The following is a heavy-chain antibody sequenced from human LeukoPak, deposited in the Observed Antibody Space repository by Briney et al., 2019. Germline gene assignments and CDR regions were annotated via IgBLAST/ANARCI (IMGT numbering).Heavy chain of an antibody. J-gene: IGHJ2*01. CDR1: GGSISSYY. D-gene: IGHD6-6*01. Sequence: SETLSLTCTVSGGSISSYYWSWIRQPPGKGLEWIGYIFYSGSTNYNPSLKSRVTISVDTSKNQFSLKLSSVTAADTAVYYCARRQLVSYWYFDLWGRGTLVTVSS. V-gene: IGHV4-59*08. CDR3: ARRQLVSYWYFDL. CDR2: IFYSGST.